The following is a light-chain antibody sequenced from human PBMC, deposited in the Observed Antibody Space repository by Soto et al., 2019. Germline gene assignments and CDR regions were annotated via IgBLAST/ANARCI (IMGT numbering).Light chain of an antibody. J-gene: IGLJ2*01. CDR2: EVS. Sequence: QSVLTQPASVSGSPGQSITISCTGTSSDVGSYNLVSWYQQHPGKAPKLMIYEVSKRPSGVSNRFSGSKSGNTASLTISGLQAEDEAYYYCCSYAGSSTLEFGGGTKLTVL. V-gene: IGLV2-23*02. CDR1: SSDVGSYNL. CDR3: CSYAGSSTLE.